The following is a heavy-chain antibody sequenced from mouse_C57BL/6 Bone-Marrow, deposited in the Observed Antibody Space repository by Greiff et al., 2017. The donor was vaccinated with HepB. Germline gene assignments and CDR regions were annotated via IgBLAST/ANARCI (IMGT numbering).Heavy chain of an antibody. D-gene: IGHD1-1*01. CDR3: ARGADYGSSYGYFDV. Sequence: EVKLQESGGGLVKPGGSLKLSCAASGFTFSDYGMHWVRQAPEKGLEWVAYISSGSSTIYYADTVKGRFTISRDNAKNTLFLQMTSLRSEDTAMYYCARGADYGSSYGYFDVWGTGTTVTVSS. V-gene: IGHV5-17*01. CDR1: GFTFSDYG. CDR2: ISSGSSTI. J-gene: IGHJ1*03.